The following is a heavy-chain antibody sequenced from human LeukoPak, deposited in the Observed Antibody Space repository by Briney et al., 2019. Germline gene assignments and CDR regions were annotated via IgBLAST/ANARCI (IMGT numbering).Heavy chain of an antibody. CDR2: INSDGSST. V-gene: IGHV3-74*01. D-gene: IGHD1-1*01. J-gene: IGHJ3*02. CDR3: ARAVQPGVFAFDI. Sequence: GGSLRLSCAASGFTFSSYWMHWVRQAPGKGLVWVSRINSDGSSTSYADSVKGRFTISRDNAKNTLYLQMNSLRAEGAAVYYCARAVQPGVFAFDIWGQGTMVTVSS. CDR1: GFTFSSYW.